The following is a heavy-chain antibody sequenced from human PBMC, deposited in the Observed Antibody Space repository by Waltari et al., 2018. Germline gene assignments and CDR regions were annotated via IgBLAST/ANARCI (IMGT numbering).Heavy chain of an antibody. D-gene: IGHD3-16*01. Sequence: QLQLQESGPGLVKPSETLSLTCTVSGGSISSSSYYWGWIRQPPGKGLEWIGSSYYSGSTYYNPSLNSRVPISVDTSKNQFSLKRSSVTAADTAVYYCARLSDITLWGQGTLVTVSS. CDR1: GGSISSSSYY. J-gene: IGHJ4*02. CDR2: SYYSGST. CDR3: ARLSDITL. V-gene: IGHV4-39*01.